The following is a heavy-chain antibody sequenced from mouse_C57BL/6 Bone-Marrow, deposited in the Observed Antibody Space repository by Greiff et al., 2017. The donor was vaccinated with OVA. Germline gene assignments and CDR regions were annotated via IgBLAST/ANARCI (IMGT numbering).Heavy chain of an antibody. CDR2: ISYDGSN. V-gene: IGHV3-6*01. CDR1: GYSITSAYY. Sequence: EVQLQESGPGLVKPSQSLSLTCSVTGYSITSAYYWNWIRQFPGNKLEWMGYISYDGSNNYNPSLKNRISITRDTSKNQFFLKLNSVTTEDTATYYCARNYDYDRWYFDVWGTGTTVTVSS. J-gene: IGHJ1*03. D-gene: IGHD2-4*01. CDR3: ARNYDYDRWYFDV.